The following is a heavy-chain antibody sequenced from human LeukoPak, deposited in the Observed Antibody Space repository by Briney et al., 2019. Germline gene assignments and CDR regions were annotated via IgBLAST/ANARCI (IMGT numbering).Heavy chain of an antibody. V-gene: IGHV3-74*01. Sequence: GGSLRLSCAASGFTFSNYMVHWVRQAPGKGPVWVSRIKSDGITITYADSVKGRFTVSRDNSQNTLYLQMNSLRADDTAIYYCAREPWVPPYYYFGMDVWGQGTTVTVSS. J-gene: IGHJ6*02. CDR2: IKSDGITI. CDR3: AREPWVPPYYYFGMDV. D-gene: IGHD3-16*01. CDR1: GFTFSNYM.